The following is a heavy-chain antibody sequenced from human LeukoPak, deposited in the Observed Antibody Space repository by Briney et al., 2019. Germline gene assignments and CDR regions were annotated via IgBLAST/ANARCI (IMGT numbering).Heavy chain of an antibody. Sequence: TSETLSLTCAVYGGSFSGYYWSWIRQSPGKGLEWIGEIDHSGGTNYSPSLKSRVTISVDTSKNQFSLKLNSVTAADTAVYYCARRGSGRNWFDPWGQGTLVTVSS. CDR2: IDHSGGT. V-gene: IGHV4-34*01. D-gene: IGHD1-26*01. CDR3: ARRGSGRNWFDP. CDR1: GGSFSGYY. J-gene: IGHJ5*02.